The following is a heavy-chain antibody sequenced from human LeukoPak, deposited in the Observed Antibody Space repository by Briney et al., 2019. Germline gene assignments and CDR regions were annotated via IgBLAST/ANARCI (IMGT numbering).Heavy chain of an antibody. V-gene: IGHV1-69*06. CDR3: ASPMAAAGTLFDY. CDR2: IIPIFGTA. CDR1: GGTFSSYA. D-gene: IGHD6-13*01. J-gene: IGHJ4*02. Sequence: GASVKVSYKASGGTFSSYAISWVRQAPGQGLEWMGGIIPIFGTANYAQKFQGRVTITADKSTSTAYMELSSLRSEDTAVYYCASPMAAAGTLFDYWGQGTLVTVSS.